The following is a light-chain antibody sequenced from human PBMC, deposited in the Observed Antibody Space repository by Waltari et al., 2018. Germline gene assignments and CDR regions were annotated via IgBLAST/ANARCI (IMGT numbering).Light chain of an antibody. CDR3: MQAVQAPPT. J-gene: IGKJ1*01. Sequence: DIVMTQSPLSLPVTPGEPASISCRSSPRLLHSNGFNFLDWYLQKPGQSPQLLIYLGSNRASGVPDRFSGSGSGTDFTLNISRVEAGDVGVYYCMQAVQAPPTFGQGTKVEIK. V-gene: IGKV2-28*01. CDR2: LGS. CDR1: PRLLHSNGFNF.